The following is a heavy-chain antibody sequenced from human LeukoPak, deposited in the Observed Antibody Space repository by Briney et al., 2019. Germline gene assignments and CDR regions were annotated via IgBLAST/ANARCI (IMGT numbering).Heavy chain of an antibody. D-gene: IGHD7-27*01. J-gene: IGHJ4*02. Sequence: GASVKVSCKASGYTFTSYDINWVRQATGQGLEWMGWVSPNSGNTGYAQKFQGRVTMTRDTSIGTAYLELSSLKFEDTAVYYCARTPPNWGADYWGQGTLVTVSS. V-gene: IGHV1-8*01. CDR2: VSPNSGNT. CDR3: ARTPPNWGADY. CDR1: GYTFTSYD.